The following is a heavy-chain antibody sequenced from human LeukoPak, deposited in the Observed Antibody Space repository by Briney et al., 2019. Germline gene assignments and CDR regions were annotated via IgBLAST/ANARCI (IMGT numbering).Heavy chain of an antibody. Sequence: PGGSLRLSCAASGFTFSTSAMHWVRQAPGKGLEWVAVISNDGSSKYYADSAKGRFTISRDDSKNTLYLQMNSLRAEDTAVYYCASDLSAGFWGRGTLVTVSS. V-gene: IGHV3-30*01. J-gene: IGHJ4*02. CDR2: ISNDGSSK. CDR3: ASDLSAGF. CDR1: GFTFSTSA.